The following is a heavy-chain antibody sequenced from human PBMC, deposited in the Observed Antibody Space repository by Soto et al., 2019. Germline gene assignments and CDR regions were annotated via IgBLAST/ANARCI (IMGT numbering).Heavy chain of an antibody. Sequence: GSLRLSCTASGFTFSRYGMNWLRQAPGKGLEWVASISSSTSYVYYADSVKGRFSTSRDNAKNILYLEMYALRTEDTAVYYCARDPSEGRVGNWFESWGQGTLVTVSS. V-gene: IGHV3-21*06. D-gene: IGHD2-2*01. CDR3: ARDPSEGRVGNWFES. CDR1: GFTFSRYG. CDR2: ISSSTSYV. J-gene: IGHJ5*01.